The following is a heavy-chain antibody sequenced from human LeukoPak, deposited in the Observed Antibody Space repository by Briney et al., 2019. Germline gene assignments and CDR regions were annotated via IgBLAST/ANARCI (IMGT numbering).Heavy chain of an antibody. CDR2: ISSSGSTI. V-gene: IGHV3-11*01. Sequence: GGSLRLSCAASGFTFSDYYMSWIRQAPGKGLEWVSYISSSGSTIYYADSVKGRFTISRDNAKNSLYPQMNSLRAEDTAVYYCARQPSRYDFWSGHPRYYYYGMDVWGQGTTVTVSS. CDR1: GFTFSDYY. J-gene: IGHJ6*02. D-gene: IGHD3-3*01. CDR3: ARQPSRYDFWSGHPRYYYYGMDV.